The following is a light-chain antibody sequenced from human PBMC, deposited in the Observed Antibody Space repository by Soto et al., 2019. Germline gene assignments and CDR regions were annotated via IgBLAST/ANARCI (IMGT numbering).Light chain of an antibody. J-gene: IGLJ2*01. Sequence: QSVLTQPASVSGSPGQSITISCTGTSSDVGGYNYVSWYQQHPGKAPKLMIYEVSNRPSGVSNRCSGSKSGNTASLTISGLQAEDEADYHCSSYPSSSSVVFGGGTQLAVL. CDR2: EVS. V-gene: IGLV2-14*01. CDR3: SSYPSSSSVV. CDR1: SSDVGGYNY.